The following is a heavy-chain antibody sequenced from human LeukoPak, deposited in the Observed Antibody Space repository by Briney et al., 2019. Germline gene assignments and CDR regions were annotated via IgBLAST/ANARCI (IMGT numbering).Heavy chain of an antibody. CDR1: GASIRNSYYY. V-gene: IGHV4-39*07. Sequence: SETLSLTCTVSGASIRNSYYYWAWICQPPGNGLEWIGSINYSGSTYYNPSLKSRVTISVDTSKNQFSLKLSSVTAADTAVYYCARGGARWEPTRISEKNDAFDLWGEGTMVSVSS. D-gene: IGHD1-26*01. CDR3: ARGGARWEPTRISEKNDAFDL. J-gene: IGHJ3*01. CDR2: INYSGST.